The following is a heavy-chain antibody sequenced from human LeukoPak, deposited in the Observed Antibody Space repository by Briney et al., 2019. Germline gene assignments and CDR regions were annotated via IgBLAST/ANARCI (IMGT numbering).Heavy chain of an antibody. Sequence: SQTLSLTCTVSGGSISSGGYYWSWIRQPPGKGLEWIGYIYHSGSTYYNPSLKSRVTISVDRSKNQFSLKLSSVTAADTAVYYCARGLQYQLLPLYWGQGTLVTVSS. V-gene: IGHV4-30-2*01. CDR3: ARGLQYQLLPLY. CDR1: GGSISSGGYY. CDR2: IYHSGST. D-gene: IGHD2-2*01. J-gene: IGHJ4*02.